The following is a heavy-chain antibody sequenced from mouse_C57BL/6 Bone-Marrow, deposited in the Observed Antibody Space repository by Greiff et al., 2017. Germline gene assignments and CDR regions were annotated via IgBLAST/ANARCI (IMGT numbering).Heavy chain of an antibody. CDR2: IDPSDSYT. CDR1: GYTFTSYW. CDR3: ARYSSGYCAMDY. D-gene: IGHD3-2*02. Sequence: VQLQQPGAELVMPGASVKLSCKASGYTFTSYWMHWVKQRPGQGLEWIGEIDPSDSYTNYNQKFKGKSTLTVDNSSSTAYMQLSSLTSEDSAVYYSARYSSGYCAMDYWGQGTSVTVSS. J-gene: IGHJ4*01. V-gene: IGHV1-69*01.